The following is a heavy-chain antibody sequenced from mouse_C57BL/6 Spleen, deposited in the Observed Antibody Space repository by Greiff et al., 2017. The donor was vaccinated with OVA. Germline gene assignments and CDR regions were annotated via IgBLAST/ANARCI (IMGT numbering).Heavy chain of an antibody. V-gene: IGHV1-50*01. J-gene: IGHJ2*01. Sequence: QVHVKQPGAELVKPGASVKLSCKASGYTFTSYWMQWVKQRPGQGLEWIGEIDPSDSYTNYNQKFKGKATLTVDTSSSTAYMQLSSLTSEDSAVYYCARSHYYGSSYYFDYWGQGTTLTVSS. CDR1: GYTFTSYW. D-gene: IGHD1-1*01. CDR3: ARSHYYGSSYYFDY. CDR2: IDPSDSYT.